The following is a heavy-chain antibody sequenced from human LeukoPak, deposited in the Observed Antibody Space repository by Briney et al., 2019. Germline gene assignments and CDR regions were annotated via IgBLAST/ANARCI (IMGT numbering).Heavy chain of an antibody. CDR3: ARTFQSIAVDPPDY. Sequence: ASVKVSCKASGYTFTSYGISWARQAPGQGLEWMGWISAYNGNTNYAQKLQGRVTMTTDTSTSTAYMELRSLRSDDTAVYYCARTFQSIAVDPPDYWGQGTLVTVSS. V-gene: IGHV1-18*04. J-gene: IGHJ4*02. CDR2: ISAYNGNT. D-gene: IGHD6-19*01. CDR1: GYTFTSYG.